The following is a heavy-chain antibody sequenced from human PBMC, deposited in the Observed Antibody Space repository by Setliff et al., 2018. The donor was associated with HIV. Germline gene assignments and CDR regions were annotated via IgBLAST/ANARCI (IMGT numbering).Heavy chain of an antibody. Sequence: PGGSLRLSCAASGFSFSSYWMSWVRQAPGKGLEWVANIKGDGSATYYVDSVKGRFTISRDNANNSLCLQMNSLRVEDTAVYYCAREGVYYSFWSGSSYYYGLDVWGQGTTVTVSS. J-gene: IGHJ6*02. CDR3: AREGVYYSFWSGSSYYYGLDV. CDR2: IKGDGSAT. D-gene: IGHD3-3*01. V-gene: IGHV3-7*01. CDR1: GFSFSSYW.